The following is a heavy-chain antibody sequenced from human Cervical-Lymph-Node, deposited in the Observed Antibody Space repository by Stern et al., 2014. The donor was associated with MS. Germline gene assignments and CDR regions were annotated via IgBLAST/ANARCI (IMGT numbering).Heavy chain of an antibody. D-gene: IGHD2-15*01. Sequence: ESGPALVKPTQTLTLTCTFSGFSLSTSGMCVSWIRQPPGKALEWLALIDWDDDKYYSTSLKTRLTISKDTSKNQVVLTMTNMDPVDTATYYCARYCSGGSCYLYGMDVWGQGTTVTVSS. CDR1: GFSLSTSGMC. CDR3: ARYCSGGSCYLYGMDV. J-gene: IGHJ6*02. V-gene: IGHV2-70*01. CDR2: IDWDDDK.